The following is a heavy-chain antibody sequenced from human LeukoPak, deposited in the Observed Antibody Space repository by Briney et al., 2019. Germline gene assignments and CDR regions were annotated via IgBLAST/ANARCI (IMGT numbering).Heavy chain of an antibody. CDR3: ARAEAYIVVVPAAVYDY. D-gene: IGHD2-2*01. J-gene: IGHJ4*02. CDR1: GYTFTGYY. CDR2: INPNSGGT. V-gene: IGHV1-2*02. Sequence: ASVKVSCKASGYTFTGYYMHWVRQAPGQGVEWMGWINPNSGGTNYAQKFQGRVTMTRDTSISTAYMELSRLRSDDTAVYYCARAEAYIVVVPAAVYDYWGQGTLVTVSS.